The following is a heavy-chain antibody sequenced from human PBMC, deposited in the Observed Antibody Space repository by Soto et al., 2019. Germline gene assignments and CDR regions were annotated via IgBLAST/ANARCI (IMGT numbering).Heavy chain of an antibody. D-gene: IGHD6-6*01. CDR2: IWYDGSNK. J-gene: IGHJ4*02. Sequence: PGGSLRLSCAASGFTFSSYGMHWVRQAPGKGLEWVAVIWYDGSNKYYADSVKGRFTISRDNFKNTLYLQMNSLGAEDTAVYYCARQRYSSSTIDYWGQGTLVTVSS. V-gene: IGHV3-33*01. CDR1: GFTFSSYG. CDR3: ARQRYSSSTIDY.